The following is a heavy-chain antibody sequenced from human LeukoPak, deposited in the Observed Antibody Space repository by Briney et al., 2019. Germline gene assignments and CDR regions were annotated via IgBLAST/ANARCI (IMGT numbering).Heavy chain of an antibody. CDR2: IYYSGST. CDR1: GGSISSGGYY. Sequence: PSETLSLTCTVSGGSISSGGYYWSWIRQHPGKGLEWIGYIYYSGSTYYNPSLKSRVTISVDTSKNQFSLKLSSVTAADTAVYYCARGDYGAPSHPCIWGQGTMVTVSS. V-gene: IGHV4-31*03. D-gene: IGHD4-17*01. J-gene: IGHJ3*02. CDR3: ARGDYGAPSHPCI.